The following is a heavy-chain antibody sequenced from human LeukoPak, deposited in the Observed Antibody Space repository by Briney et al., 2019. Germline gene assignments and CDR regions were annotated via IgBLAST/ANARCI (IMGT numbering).Heavy chain of an antibody. CDR2: IYDSGST. J-gene: IGHJ3*02. V-gene: IGHV4-30-4*01. Sequence: SQTLSLTCTVSGASIRSGDYYWSWIRQPPGKGLEWIGYIYDSGSTNYNPSLKSRVTISVDTSKNQFSLKLSSVTAADTAVYYCARVRYSYGYTYDAFDIWGQGAMVTVSS. CDR1: GASIRSGDYY. CDR3: ARVRYSYGYTYDAFDI. D-gene: IGHD5-18*01.